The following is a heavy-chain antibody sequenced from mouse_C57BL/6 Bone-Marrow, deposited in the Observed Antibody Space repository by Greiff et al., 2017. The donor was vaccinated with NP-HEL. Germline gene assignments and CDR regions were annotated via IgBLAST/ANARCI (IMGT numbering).Heavy chain of an antibody. V-gene: IGHV1-15*01. Sequence: QVQLQQSGAELVRPAASVTLSCKASGYTFTDYEMHWVKQTPVHGLEWIGAIDPETGGTAYNQKFKGKAILTADKSSSTAYMELRSLTSEDSAVYYCTIYYGYDKDYYFDYWGQGTTLTVSS. J-gene: IGHJ2*01. CDR2: IDPETGGT. D-gene: IGHD2-2*01. CDR1: GYTFTDYE. CDR3: TIYYGYDKDYYFDY.